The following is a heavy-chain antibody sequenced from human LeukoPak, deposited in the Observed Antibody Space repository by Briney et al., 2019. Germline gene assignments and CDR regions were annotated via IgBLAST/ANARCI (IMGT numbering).Heavy chain of an antibody. D-gene: IGHD3-10*01. CDR1: GFTFSSYG. V-gene: IGHV3-33*01. Sequence: GRSLRLSCAASGFTFSSYGMHWVRLAPGKGLEWVAVIWYDGSNKYYADSVKGRFTISRDNSKNTLYLQMNSLRAEDTAVYYCAREGGFGELTLDYWGQGTLVTVSS. J-gene: IGHJ4*02. CDR3: AREGGFGELTLDY. CDR2: IWYDGSNK.